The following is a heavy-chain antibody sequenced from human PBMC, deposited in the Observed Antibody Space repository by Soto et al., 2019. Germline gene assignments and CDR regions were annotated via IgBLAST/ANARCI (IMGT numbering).Heavy chain of an antibody. D-gene: IGHD6-19*01. CDR2: IYYSGST. CDR3: AGQYSSGWFVALV. CDR1: GGSISSSSYY. Sequence: QLQLQESGPGLVKPSETLSLTCTVSGGSISSSSYYWGWIRQPPGKGLEWIGSIYYSGSTYYNPSLKSRVTIAVDTSKNQFSLKLSSVTAADTAVYYCAGQYSSGWFVALVWGQGTLVTVSS. V-gene: IGHV4-39*01. J-gene: IGHJ4*02.